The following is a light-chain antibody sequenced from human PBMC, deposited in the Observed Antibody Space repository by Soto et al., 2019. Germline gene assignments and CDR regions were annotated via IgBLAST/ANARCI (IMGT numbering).Light chain of an antibody. V-gene: IGKV3-20*01. CDR2: GAS. CDR1: QSVSSSY. CDR3: QQYGSSPWT. Sequence: EIVLTQSPGTLSLSPGERATLSCRASQSVSSSYLAWYQQKPGQAPMLLIYGASSRATGIPDRFSGSGSGTDFTLTISRLEPEDFAVYDCQQYGSSPWTFGQGTKVEIK. J-gene: IGKJ1*01.